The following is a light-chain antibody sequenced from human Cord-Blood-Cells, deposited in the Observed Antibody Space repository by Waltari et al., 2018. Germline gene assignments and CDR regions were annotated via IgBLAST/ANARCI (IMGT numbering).Light chain of an antibody. CDR1: SSDVGGYNY. Sequence: QSALTQPASVSGSPGQSITISCTGTSSDVGGYNYVSWYPQHPGKAPKLMIYYVSKRPSGVSNRFSGSKSGNTASLTLSGLQAEDEADYYCSSYTSSSTRVFGGGTKLTVL. V-gene: IGLV2-14*01. CDR2: YVS. CDR3: SSYTSSSTRV. J-gene: IGLJ3*02.